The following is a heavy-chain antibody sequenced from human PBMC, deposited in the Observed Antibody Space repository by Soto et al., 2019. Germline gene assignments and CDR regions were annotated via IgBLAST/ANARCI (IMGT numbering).Heavy chain of an antibody. CDR2: MYYSGGS. D-gene: IGHD3-16*01. CDR3: VRSGHSFGGVM. J-gene: IGHJ4*02. CDR1: GASMNNYY. Sequence: QAQLQEWGPGLVKPSETLSLTCTVSGASMNNYYGSWVRQPPGKGLEWIGYMYYSGGSNSNPSLKGRVTISVDTSKIHISLKLTSVTAADTAVYYCVRSGHSFGGVMWGQGTLVTVSS. V-gene: IGHV4-59*01.